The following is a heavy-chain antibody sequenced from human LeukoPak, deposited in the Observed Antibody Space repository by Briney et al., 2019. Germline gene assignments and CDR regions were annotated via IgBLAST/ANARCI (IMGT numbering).Heavy chain of an antibody. D-gene: IGHD3-22*01. CDR1: GFTFSSYA. CDR2: ISYDGSNK. J-gene: IGHJ4*02. Sequence: GRSLRLSCAASGFTFSSYAMHWVRQAPGKGLEWVAVISYDGSNKYYADSVKGRFTISRDNSKNTLYLQMNSLRAEDTAVYYCARGRSGNYYPNWGQGTLVTVSS. V-gene: IGHV3-30-3*01. CDR3: ARGRSGNYYPN.